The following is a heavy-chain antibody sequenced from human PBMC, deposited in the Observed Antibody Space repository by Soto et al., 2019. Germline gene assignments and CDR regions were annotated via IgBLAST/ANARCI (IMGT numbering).Heavy chain of an antibody. J-gene: IGHJ5*02. Sequence: ASVKVSCKVSGYTLTELSMHWVRQAPGKGLEWMGGFDPEDGETIYAQKFQGRVTMTEDTSTDTAYMELSSLRSEDTAVYYCATAAGSPPGSDWFDPWGQGTLVTVSS. V-gene: IGHV1-24*01. CDR1: GYTLTELS. CDR2: FDPEDGET. D-gene: IGHD3-10*01. CDR3: ATAAGSPPGSDWFDP.